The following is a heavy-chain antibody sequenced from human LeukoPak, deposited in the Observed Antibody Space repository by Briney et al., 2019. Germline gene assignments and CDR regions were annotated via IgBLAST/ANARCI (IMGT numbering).Heavy chain of an antibody. CDR1: GFTFSSYG. CDR2: ISYDGSNK. V-gene: IGHV3-30*18. CDR3: AKDRVLEWFTLPNY. Sequence: PRGSLRLSCAASGFTFSSYGMHWVRQAPGKGLEWVAVISYDGSNKYYADSVKGRFTISRDNSKNTLYLQMNSLRAEDTAVYYCAKDRVLEWFTLPNYWGQGTLVTVSS. J-gene: IGHJ4*02. D-gene: IGHD3-3*01.